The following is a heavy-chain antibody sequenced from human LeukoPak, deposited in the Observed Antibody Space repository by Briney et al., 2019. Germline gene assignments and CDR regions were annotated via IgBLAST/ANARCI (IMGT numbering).Heavy chain of an antibody. CDR2: ISYDGSNK. CDR3: AKTAAADTEYYFDY. J-gene: IGHJ4*02. CDR1: GFTFSSYG. Sequence: PGRSLRLPCAASGFTFSSYGMHWVRQAPGKGLEWVAVISYDGSNKYYADSVKGRFTISRDNSKNTLYLQMNSLRAEDTAVYYCAKTAAADTEYYFDYWGQGTLVTVSS. V-gene: IGHV3-30*18. D-gene: IGHD6-13*01.